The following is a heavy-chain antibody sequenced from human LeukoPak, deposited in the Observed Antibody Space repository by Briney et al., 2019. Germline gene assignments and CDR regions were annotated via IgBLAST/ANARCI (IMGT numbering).Heavy chain of an antibody. D-gene: IGHD2-15*01. CDR2: IYYSGST. CDR3: ARDCSGGSCHPGGGNWFDP. CDR1: GGSISSYY. Sequence: SETLSLTCTGSGGSISSYYWSWIRQPPGKGLEWIGYIYYSGSTNYNPSLQSRVTISVDTSKNQFSLKLSSVTAADTAVYYCARDCSGGSCHPGGGNWFDPWGQGTLVTVSS. V-gene: IGHV4-59*01. J-gene: IGHJ5*02.